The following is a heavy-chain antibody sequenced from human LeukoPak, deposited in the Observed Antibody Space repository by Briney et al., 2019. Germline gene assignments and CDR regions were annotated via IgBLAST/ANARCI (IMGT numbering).Heavy chain of an antibody. V-gene: IGHV4-39*07. D-gene: IGHD5-12*01. CDR3: ARGDDYKSTLFDY. J-gene: IGHJ4*02. Sequence: PSETLSLTCTVSGGSVSSSSYYWGWIRQPPGKGLEWIGSAYYSGSSYYNPSLKSRVTISVDTSKKQFSLKLTSATAADTAVYYCARGDDYKSTLFDYWGQGTLVTVSS. CDR1: GGSVSSSSYY. CDR2: AYYSGSS.